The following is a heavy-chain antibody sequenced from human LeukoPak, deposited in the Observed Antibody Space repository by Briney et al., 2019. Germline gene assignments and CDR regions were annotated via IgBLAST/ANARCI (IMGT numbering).Heavy chain of an antibody. CDR3: ARDKVVVVPAAMQYYYYYYMDV. J-gene: IGHJ6*03. CDR1: GFNFRSYS. D-gene: IGHD2-2*01. CDR2: ISSSSSYI. V-gene: IGHV3-21*01. Sequence: GGSLRLSCATSGFNFRSYSMNWVRQAPGKGLEWVSSISSSSSYIYYADSVKGRFTISRDNAKNSLYLQMNSLRAEDTAVYYCARDKVVVVPAAMQYYYYYYMDVWGKGTTVTVSS.